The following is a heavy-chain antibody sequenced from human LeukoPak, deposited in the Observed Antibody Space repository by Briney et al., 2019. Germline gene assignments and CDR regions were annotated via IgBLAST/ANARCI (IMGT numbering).Heavy chain of an antibody. CDR3: ASAVVPAAIIRPVLQSPGWFDP. V-gene: IGHV1-69*04. J-gene: IGHJ5*02. CDR2: IIPIFGIA. D-gene: IGHD2-2*01. CDR1: GGTFSSYA. Sequence: ASVKVSCKASGGTFSSYAISWVRQAPGQGLEWMGRIIPIFGIANYAQKFQGRVTITADKSTSTAYMELSSLRSEDTAVYYCASAVVPAAIIRPVLQSPGWFDPWGQGTLVTVSS.